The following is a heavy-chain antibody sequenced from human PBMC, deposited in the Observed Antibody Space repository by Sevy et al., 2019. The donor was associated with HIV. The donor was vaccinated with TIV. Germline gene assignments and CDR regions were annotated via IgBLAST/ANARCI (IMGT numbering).Heavy chain of an antibody. V-gene: IGHV5-51*01. CDR1: GYRFISYC. Sequence: GESLKISCKGSGYRFISYCIGWVRQMPGKGLEWMGIIYPGDSDIRYSPSFQGQVTISADKSISTAYLQWSSLQASDTAMYFCARRGFDSSGYPQYYFDYWGQGTLVTVSS. D-gene: IGHD3-22*01. J-gene: IGHJ4*02. CDR2: IYPGDSDI. CDR3: ARRGFDSSGYPQYYFDY.